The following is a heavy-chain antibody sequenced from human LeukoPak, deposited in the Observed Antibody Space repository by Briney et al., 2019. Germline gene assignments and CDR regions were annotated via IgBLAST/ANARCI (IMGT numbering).Heavy chain of an antibody. CDR1: GFSVSNNY. D-gene: IGHD3-10*01. CDR3: AKDGSGSYYSND. CDR2: ISGSGGST. J-gene: IGHJ4*02. Sequence: PGGSLGLSCAGFGFSVSNNYMSWVRQAPGKGLEWVSAISGSGGSTYYADSVKGRFTISRDNSKNTLYLQMNSLRAEDTAVYYCAKDGSGSYYSNDWGQGTLVTVSS. V-gene: IGHV3-23*01.